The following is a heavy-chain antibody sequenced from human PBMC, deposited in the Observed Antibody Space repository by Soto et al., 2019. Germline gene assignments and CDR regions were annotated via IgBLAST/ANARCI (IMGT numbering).Heavy chain of an antibody. CDR1: GGYISKFY. CDR3: VRGGERDSRSMYYYSGMDV. J-gene: IGHJ6*02. Sequence: QVQLQESGPGLVRPSETLSLTCTVSGGYISKFYWSWIRQHAGKGMEWLGCIYGSGSIYASGTTTHNPSRKSRITMSVDMSKNQVSLKLTSETAADTAVYYCVRGGERDSRSMYYYSGMDVRGQGTTVTVSS. V-gene: IGHV4-4*07. CDR2: IYASGTT. D-gene: IGHD3-3*01.